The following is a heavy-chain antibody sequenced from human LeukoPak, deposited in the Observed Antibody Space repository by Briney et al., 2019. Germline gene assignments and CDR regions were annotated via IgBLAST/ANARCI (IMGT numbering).Heavy chain of an antibody. Sequence: GGSLRLSCATSGFTFSSYSMNWVRQAPGKGLEWVSSISSTSTYIYYADSLKGRFTISRDNAKNSLYLQMNSLRAEDTAVYYCARDRAAAARQPVDYWGQGTLVTVSS. CDR1: GFTFSSYS. D-gene: IGHD6-13*01. CDR2: ISSTSTYI. CDR3: ARDRAAAARQPVDY. J-gene: IGHJ4*02. V-gene: IGHV3-21*01.